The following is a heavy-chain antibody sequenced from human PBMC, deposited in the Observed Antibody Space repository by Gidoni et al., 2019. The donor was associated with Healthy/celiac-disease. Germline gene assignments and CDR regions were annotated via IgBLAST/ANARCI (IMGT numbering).Heavy chain of an antibody. Sequence: QVQLVYSGAEGKKPGSSVKVSCKASGGTLSSYATCRVRQGPGQGLEWMGGIIHILGTEKYAQKFKGRVTITADESTSTAYMELSSLRSEDKAVYYCARPYLVQGVIMGYWGQGTLVTVSS. V-gene: IGHV1-69*01. CDR3: ARPYLVQGVIMGY. J-gene: IGHJ4*02. D-gene: IGHD3-10*02. CDR2: IIHILGTE. CDR1: GGTLSSYA.